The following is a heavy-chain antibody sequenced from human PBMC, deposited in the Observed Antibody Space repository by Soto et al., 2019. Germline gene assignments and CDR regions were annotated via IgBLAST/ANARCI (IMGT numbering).Heavy chain of an antibody. V-gene: IGHV4-39*01. J-gene: IGHJ5*02. CDR2: VYRSGST. CDR1: NGSISSAIYY. D-gene: IGHD3-10*01. CDR3: AGRSSLASVQVYFGEISNYNWFDP. Sequence: PSETLSLTCTVSNGSISSAIYYWGWIRQPPGKGLEWIGSVYRSGSTYYNPSLQGRVTISVDTSKNQFSLKLSSVTAADTAVYFCAGRSSLASVQVYFGEISNYNWFDPWGQGTLVTVSS.